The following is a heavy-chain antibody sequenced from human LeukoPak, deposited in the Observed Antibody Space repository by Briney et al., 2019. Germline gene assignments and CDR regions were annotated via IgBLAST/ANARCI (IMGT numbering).Heavy chain of an antibody. CDR2: IYPGDSDT. CDR3: ARLGGYCSSTSCYMEFPDY. CDR1: GYSFTSYW. J-gene: IGHJ4*02. Sequence: GESLKISCKGSGYSFTSYWIGWVRQIPGKGLEWVGIIYPGDSDTRYSPSFQGQVTISADKSISTAYLQWSSLKASDTAMYYCARLGGYCSSTSCYMEFPDYWGQGTLVTVSS. D-gene: IGHD2-2*02. V-gene: IGHV5-51*01.